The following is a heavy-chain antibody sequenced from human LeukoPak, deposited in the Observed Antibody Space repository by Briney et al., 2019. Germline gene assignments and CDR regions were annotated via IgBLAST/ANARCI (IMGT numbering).Heavy chain of an antibody. CDR1: GGSFSGYY. CDR2: INHSGST. V-gene: IGHV4-34*01. D-gene: IGHD3-10*01. CDR3: ARETLRGVYFDY. Sequence: SETLSLTCAVYGGSFSGYYWSWIRQSPGKGLEWIGEINHSGSTNYNPSLKSRVAILVDTSKNQFSLKLSSVTAADTAVYYCARETLRGVYFDYWGQGTLVTVSS. J-gene: IGHJ4*02.